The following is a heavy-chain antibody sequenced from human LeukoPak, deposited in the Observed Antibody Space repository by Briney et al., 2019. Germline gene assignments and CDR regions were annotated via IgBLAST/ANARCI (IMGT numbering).Heavy chain of an antibody. Sequence: SSETLSLTCTVSGVSISSYYWSWIRQPPGKGLEWIGYIYYSGSTNYNPSLKSRVTISVDTSKNQFTLKLSSVTAADTAVYYCASSVASGWYNWFDPWGQGTLVTVSS. J-gene: IGHJ5*02. D-gene: IGHD6-19*01. CDR1: GVSISSYY. V-gene: IGHV4-59*01. CDR2: IYYSGST. CDR3: ASSVASGWYNWFDP.